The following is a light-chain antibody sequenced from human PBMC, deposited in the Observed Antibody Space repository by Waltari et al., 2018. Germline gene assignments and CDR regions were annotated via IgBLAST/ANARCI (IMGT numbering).Light chain of an antibody. V-gene: IGKV1-9*01. J-gene: IGKJ1*01. CDR3: QQLNSYPPWT. Sequence: DIQLTQSPSFLSASVGHRVTITCRASQGISSYLAWYQQKPGKPPKLLIYAASTLQSGVPSRFSGSGSGTEFTLTISSLQPEDFATYYCQQLNSYPPWTFGQGTKVEIK. CDR2: AAS. CDR1: QGISSY.